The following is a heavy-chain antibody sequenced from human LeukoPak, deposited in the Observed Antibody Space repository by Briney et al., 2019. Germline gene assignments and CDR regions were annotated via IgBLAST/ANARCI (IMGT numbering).Heavy chain of an antibody. CDR2: IYWDDDK. Sequence: SGPTLVNPTQTLTLTCTFSGFSLSTSGVGVGWIRQPPGKALEWLALIYWDDDKRYSPSLKSRLTITKDPSKTQVVLTMTNMGPVDTATYYCAHRRVVVAAAHGFDPWGQGTLVTVSS. CDR3: AHRRVVVAAAHGFDP. D-gene: IGHD2-15*01. J-gene: IGHJ5*02. V-gene: IGHV2-5*02. CDR1: GFSLSTSGVG.